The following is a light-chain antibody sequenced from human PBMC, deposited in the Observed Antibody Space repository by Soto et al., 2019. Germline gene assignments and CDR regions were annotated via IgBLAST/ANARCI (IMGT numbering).Light chain of an antibody. CDR1: ENIIQY. CDR2: GAP. Sequence: DIQMTQSPSSLSASLGDRVTITCRASENIIQYLNWYQQKPGKVPRLLVYGAPRLETGVPSRFSASGFGTEFTLTIRGLQSEDFATYYCQHSYTAPWTFGQGTKV. CDR3: QHSYTAPWT. V-gene: IGKV1-39*01. J-gene: IGKJ1*01.